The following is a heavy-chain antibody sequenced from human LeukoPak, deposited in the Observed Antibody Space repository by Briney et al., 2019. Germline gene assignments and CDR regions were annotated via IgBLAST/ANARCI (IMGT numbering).Heavy chain of an antibody. V-gene: IGHV4-59*01. CDR1: GGSISSYY. Sequence: SETLSLTCTVSGGSISSYYWSWIRQRPGKGLEWIGYIYYSGSTNYNPSLKSRVTISVDTSKNQFSLKLSSVTAADTAVYYCARDREGGYSYGFRLGDTFDIWGQGTMVTVSS. CDR2: IYYSGST. CDR3: ARDREGGYSYGFRLGDTFDI. D-gene: IGHD5-18*01. J-gene: IGHJ3*02.